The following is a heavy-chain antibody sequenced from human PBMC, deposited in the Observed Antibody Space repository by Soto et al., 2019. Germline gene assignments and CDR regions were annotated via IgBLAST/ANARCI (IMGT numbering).Heavy chain of an antibody. J-gene: IGHJ4*02. CDR1: GFIFSDYW. V-gene: IGHV3-7*03. CDR2: INQDGRAK. CDR3: ARRGIGVAGIFDY. Sequence: PVGSLRLSCAASGFIFSDYWMNWVRQAPGKGLEWVARINQDGRAKYYVDSVKGRFTISRDNPKNSLYLQMDSLRAEDTAVYYCARRGIGVAGIFDYWGQGALVTVSS. D-gene: IGHD6-19*01.